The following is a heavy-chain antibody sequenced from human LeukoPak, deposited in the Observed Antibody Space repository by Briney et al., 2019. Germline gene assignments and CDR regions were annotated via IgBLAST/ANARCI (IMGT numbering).Heavy chain of an antibody. J-gene: IGHJ4*02. D-gene: IGHD6-13*01. CDR1: GGTFSSYA. V-gene: IGHV1-69*05. CDR2: IIPIFGTA. Sequence: SVKVSCKASGGTFSSYAITWVRQAPGQGLEWMGRIIPIFGTANYAQKFQCRVTITTDESTSTAYMELSTLRSDDTAVYYCARERPPGDSSSWFLEGYFDIWGQGTLVTVSS. CDR3: ARERPPGDSSSWFLEGYFDI.